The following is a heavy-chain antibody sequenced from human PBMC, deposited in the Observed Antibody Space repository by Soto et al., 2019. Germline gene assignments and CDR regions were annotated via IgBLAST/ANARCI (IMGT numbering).Heavy chain of an antibody. J-gene: IGHJ4*02. D-gene: IGHD3-9*01. CDR3: AQVVYFDWLSYFDY. Sequence: EVPLLESGGGLVQPGGSLRLSCAASGFTFSSYAMSWVRQAPGKGLEWVSAISGSGGSTYYADSVKGRFTISRDNSKNTLYLQMNSLRAEDTAVYYCAQVVYFDWLSYFDYWGQGTLVTVSS. CDR1: GFTFSSYA. V-gene: IGHV3-23*01. CDR2: ISGSGGST.